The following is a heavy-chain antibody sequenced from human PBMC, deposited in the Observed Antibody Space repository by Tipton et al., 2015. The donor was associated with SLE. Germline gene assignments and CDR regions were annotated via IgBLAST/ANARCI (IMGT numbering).Heavy chain of an antibody. V-gene: IGHV4-59*08. CDR3: ARHIGSPLANVLYYFDY. CDR2: VSYSGVT. D-gene: IGHD2-8*01. Sequence: TLSLTCTVSDDSITTDYWTWIRQPPGKGLEYIGYVSYSGVTNSNPSLQSRVTLSVDTSKNQFSLKLTSVTAADTAVYYCARHIGSPLANVLYYFDYWGQGTLVTVSS. J-gene: IGHJ4*02. CDR1: DDSITTDY.